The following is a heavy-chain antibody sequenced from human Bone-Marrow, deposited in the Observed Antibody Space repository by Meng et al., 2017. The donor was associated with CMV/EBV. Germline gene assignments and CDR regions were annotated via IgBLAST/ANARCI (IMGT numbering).Heavy chain of an antibody. CDR3: ARFEYSSSPFDP. D-gene: IGHD6-6*01. V-gene: IGHV4-61*08. CDR2: IYYSGST. CDR1: GGSISSGDYY. J-gene: IGHJ5*02. Sequence: SETLSLTCTVSGGSISSGDYYWSWIRQPPGKGLEWIGYIYYSGSTNYNPSLKSRVTISVDTSKNQFSLKLSSVTAADTAVYYCARFEYSSSPFDPWGQGTRVTCSS.